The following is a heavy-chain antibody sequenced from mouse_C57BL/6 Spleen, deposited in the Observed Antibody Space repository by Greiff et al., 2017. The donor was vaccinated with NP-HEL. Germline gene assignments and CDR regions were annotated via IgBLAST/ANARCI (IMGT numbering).Heavy chain of an antibody. D-gene: IGHD4-1*01. J-gene: IGHJ4*01. Sequence: EVQLQQSGAELVRPGASVKLSCTASGFNIKDDYMHWVKQRPEQGLEWIGWIDPENGDTEYASKFQGKATITADTSSNTAYLQLSSLTSEDTAVYYCTTNRLEAMDYWGKGTSVTVSS. V-gene: IGHV14-4*01. CDR1: GFNIKDDY. CDR2: IDPENGDT. CDR3: TTNRLEAMDY.